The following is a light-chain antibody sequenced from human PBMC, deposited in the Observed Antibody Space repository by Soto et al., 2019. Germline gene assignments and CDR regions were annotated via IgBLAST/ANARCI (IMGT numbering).Light chain of an antibody. V-gene: IGKV1-5*03. CDR2: KAS. Sequence: DIQMTQSPSTLSAPVGDRVTITCRASQSISNWLAWYQQKPGKAPKVLIYKASSLESGVPSRFSGSGSGTEFTLTISSLQPDDFATYYCQQYNSYWTFGQGTKVDIK. CDR1: QSISNW. J-gene: IGKJ1*01. CDR3: QQYNSYWT.